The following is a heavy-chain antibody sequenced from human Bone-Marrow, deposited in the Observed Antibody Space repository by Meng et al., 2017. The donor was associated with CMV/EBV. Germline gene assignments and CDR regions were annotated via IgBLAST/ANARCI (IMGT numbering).Heavy chain of an antibody. J-gene: IGHJ6*02. CDR3: AKGLYSSGWCGGYYYYYGMDV. CDR1: GFTFSNYW. Sequence: GGSLRLSCAASGFTFSNYWMSWVRQAPGKGLEWVANIKQDGNEKYYVDSVKGRFTISRDNAKNSLYLQMNSLRAEDTAVYYCAKGLYSSGWCGGYYYYYGMDVWGQGTTVTVSS. CDR2: IKQDGNEK. V-gene: IGHV3-7*01. D-gene: IGHD6-19*01.